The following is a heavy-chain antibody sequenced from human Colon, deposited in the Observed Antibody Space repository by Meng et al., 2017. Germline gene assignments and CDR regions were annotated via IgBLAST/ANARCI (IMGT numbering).Heavy chain of an antibody. CDR2: VYYTGSA. CDR3: ARGRGSYSSIDF. J-gene: IGHJ4*02. Sequence: QVHLQGSGPRRGRPSETLALTCTLSGGSVSSPSYYWSWIRQTPGKGLEWIGYVYYTGSANYNPSLKSRVTISVDTSKNHFSLNLSSVTAADTAVYYCARGRGSYSSIDFWGQGTLVTVSS. V-gene: IGHV4-61*03. D-gene: IGHD1-26*01. CDR1: GGSVSSPSYY.